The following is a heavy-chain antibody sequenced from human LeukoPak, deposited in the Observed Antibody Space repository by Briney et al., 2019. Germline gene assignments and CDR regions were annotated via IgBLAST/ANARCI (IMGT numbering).Heavy chain of an antibody. CDR3: ARDSEQWLAGHFDY. J-gene: IGHJ4*02. CDR2: ISSSGSTI. D-gene: IGHD6-19*01. CDR1: GFTFSDYY. V-gene: IGHV3-11*01. Sequence: GGSLRLSCAASGFTFSDYYMSWLRQAPGKGLEWVSYISSSGSTIYYADSVKGRFTISRDNAKNSLYLQMNSLRAEDTAVYYCARDSEQWLAGHFDYWGQGTLVAVSS.